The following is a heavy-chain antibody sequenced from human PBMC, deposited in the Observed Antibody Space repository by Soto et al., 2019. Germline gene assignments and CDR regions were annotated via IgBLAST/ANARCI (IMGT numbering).Heavy chain of an antibody. D-gene: IGHD5-18*01. CDR3: ARGLVYSYGHSALDY. Sequence: QVQLQQWGAGLLKPSETLSLTCAVYGGSFSGYYWSWIRQPPGKGLEWIGEINHSGSTNYNPSLKSRVTISVDTSKNQFSLKLSSVTAADTAVYYCARGLVYSYGHSALDYWGQGTLVTVSS. V-gene: IGHV4-34*01. CDR2: INHSGST. CDR1: GGSFSGYY. J-gene: IGHJ4*02.